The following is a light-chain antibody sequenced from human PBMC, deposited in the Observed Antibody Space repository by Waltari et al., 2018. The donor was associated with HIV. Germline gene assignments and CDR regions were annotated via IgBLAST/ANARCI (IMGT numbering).Light chain of an antibody. Sequence: QSVLTQPPSASGTPGQRVTISCSGSSSNIGSNNVNWYQQFPGMAPKLLLYSNNQRPSGVPDRFSGSKSGTSASLAISGLQSEDEGDYYCAAWDDSLNGYYVFGTGTKVTVL. CDR1: SSNIGSNN. CDR2: SNN. CDR3: AAWDDSLNGYYV. V-gene: IGLV1-44*01. J-gene: IGLJ1*01.